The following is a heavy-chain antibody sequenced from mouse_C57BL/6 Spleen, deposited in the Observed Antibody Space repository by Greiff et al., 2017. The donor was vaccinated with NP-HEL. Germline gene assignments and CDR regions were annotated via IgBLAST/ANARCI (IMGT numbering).Heavy chain of an antibody. J-gene: IGHJ2*01. CDR3: ARRLLPYFDY. CDR2: IYPGDGDT. D-gene: IGHD3-2*02. CDR1: GYAFSSSW. Sequence: QVQLQQSGPELVKPGASVKISCKASGYAFSSSWMNWVKQRPGKGLEWLGRIYPGDGDTNYNGKFKGKATLTADKSSSTAYMQLSSLTSEDSAVYFCARRLLPYFDYWGQGTTLTVSS. V-gene: IGHV1-82*01.